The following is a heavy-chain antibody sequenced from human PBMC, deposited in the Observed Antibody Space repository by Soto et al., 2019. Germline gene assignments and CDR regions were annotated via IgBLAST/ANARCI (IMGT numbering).Heavy chain of an antibody. CDR3: VRRHVSATGIDWFDP. D-gene: IGHD6-13*01. CDR1: GYTFTSYC. CDR2: LNAANGDT. J-gene: IGHJ5*02. V-gene: IGHV1-3*01. Sequence: ASVKVSCKASGYTFTSYCIHWVLQAPGQRLEWMGWLNAANGDTKYSPKFQGRVTITRDTSASTAYMELSSLRSEDTAVYYCVRRHVSATGIDWFDPWGQGTLVTVSS.